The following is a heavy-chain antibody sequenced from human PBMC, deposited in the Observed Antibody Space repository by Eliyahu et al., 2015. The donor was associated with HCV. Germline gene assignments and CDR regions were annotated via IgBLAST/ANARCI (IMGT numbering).Heavy chain of an antibody. CDR3: ARDRGRQLPLKVYYYYGMDV. CDR2: IWYDGSNK. J-gene: IGHJ6*02. V-gene: IGHV3-33*01. CDR1: GFXFSSXG. Sequence: QVQLVESGGGVVQPGRSLRLSCAASGFXFSSXGXALGAXXAPGKGLEWVXVIWYDGSNKYYADSVKGRFTISRDNSKNTLYLQMNSLRAEDTAVYYCARDRGRQLPLKVYYYYGMDVWGQGTTVTVSS. D-gene: IGHD2-2*01.